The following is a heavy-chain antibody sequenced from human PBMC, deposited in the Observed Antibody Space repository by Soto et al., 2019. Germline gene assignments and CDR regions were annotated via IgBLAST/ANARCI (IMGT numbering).Heavy chain of an antibody. V-gene: IGHV3-30-3*01. Sequence: GGSLRLSCAASGFTFSSYAIHWVRQAPGKGLEWETIISKDGNSKHYADSVKGRFTISRDNSKNTLFLQMNSLRAEDTAVYYCARDPQGSYCYIDYWGQGTPVTVSS. CDR3: ARDPQGSYCYIDY. CDR2: ISKDGNSK. J-gene: IGHJ4*02. D-gene: IGHD3-10*01. CDR1: GFTFSSYA.